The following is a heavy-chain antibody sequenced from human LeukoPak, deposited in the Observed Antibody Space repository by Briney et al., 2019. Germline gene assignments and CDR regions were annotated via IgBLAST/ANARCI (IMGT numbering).Heavy chain of an antibody. CDR1: GYTFTSYD. Sequence: GASVKVSCKASGYTFTSYDINWVRQATGQGLEWMGWMNPNSGNTGYAQKFQGRVTMTRDTSTSTVYMELSSLRSEDTAVYYCARDRVMGDSSSSLVWGQGTLVTVSS. D-gene: IGHD6-6*01. J-gene: IGHJ4*02. V-gene: IGHV1-8*02. CDR2: MNPNSGNT. CDR3: ARDRVMGDSSSSLV.